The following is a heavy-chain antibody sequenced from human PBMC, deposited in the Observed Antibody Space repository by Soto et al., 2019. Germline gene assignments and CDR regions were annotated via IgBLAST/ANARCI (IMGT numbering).Heavy chain of an antibody. CDR3: ARDWRPTVTTWWFDP. Sequence: XGTLSLTCAVSGGSISSSNWWSCVRQPPGKGLEWIGEIYHSGSTNYNPSLKSRVTISVDKSKNQFSLKLSSVTAADTAVYYCARDWRPTVTTWWFDPWGQGTLVTVSS. D-gene: IGHD4-4*01. CDR2: IYHSGST. J-gene: IGHJ5*02. V-gene: IGHV4-4*02. CDR1: GGSISSSNW.